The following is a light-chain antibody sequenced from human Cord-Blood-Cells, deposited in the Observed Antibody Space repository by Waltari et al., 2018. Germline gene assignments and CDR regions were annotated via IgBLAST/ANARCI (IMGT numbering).Light chain of an antibody. CDR2: WAS. CDR3: QQYYSTPYT. J-gene: IGKJ2*01. Sequence: DILMTQSPDSLAECQGVRATINCKSSQSVLYSSNNKNYLAWYQQKPGQPPKLLIYWASTRESGVPDRFSGSGSGTDFTLTISSLQAEDVAVYYCQQYYSTPYTFGQGTKLEIK. V-gene: IGKV4-1*01. CDR1: QSVLYSSNNKNY.